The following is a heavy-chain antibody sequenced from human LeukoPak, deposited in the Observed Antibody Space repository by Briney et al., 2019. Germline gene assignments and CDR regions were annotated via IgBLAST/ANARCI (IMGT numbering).Heavy chain of an antibody. V-gene: IGHV3-48*03. Sequence: PGGSLRLSCAASGFTFSSYEMNGVRQAPGKGLEWVTYISSSGSTIYYADSVKGRFTISRDNAKKSLYLQMNSLRAEDTAVYYCARVAAAGTDDWGQGTLVTVSS. D-gene: IGHD6-13*01. CDR1: GFTFSSYE. J-gene: IGHJ4*02. CDR2: ISSSGSTI. CDR3: ARVAAAGTDD.